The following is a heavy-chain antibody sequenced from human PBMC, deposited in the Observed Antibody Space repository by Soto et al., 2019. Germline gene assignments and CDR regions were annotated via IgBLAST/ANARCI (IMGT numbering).Heavy chain of an antibody. J-gene: IGHJ6*02. V-gene: IGHV3-23*01. Sequence: GGSLRLSCAASGFTFSSYAMSWVRQAPGKGLEWVSAISGSGGSTYYADSVKGRFTISRDNSKNTLYLQMNSLRAEDTAVYYCAKRPLPAAIFYYYGMDVWGQGTTVTVSS. D-gene: IGHD2-2*01. CDR2: ISGSGGST. CDR1: GFTFSSYA. CDR3: AKRPLPAAIFYYYGMDV.